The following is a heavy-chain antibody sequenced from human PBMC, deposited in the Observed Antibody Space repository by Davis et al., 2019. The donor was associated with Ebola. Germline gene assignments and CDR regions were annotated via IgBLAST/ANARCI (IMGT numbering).Heavy chain of an antibody. CDR2: IYYSGST. J-gene: IGHJ4*02. CDR3: ARLQLLWFGELLFAPGFFDY. Sequence: SETLFLTCTVSGGSISSSSYYWGWIRQPPGKGLEWIGSIYYSGSTYYNPSLKSRVTISVDTSKNQFSLKLSSVTAADTAVYYCARLQLLWFGELLFAPGFFDYWGQGTLVTVSS. V-gene: IGHV4-39*01. CDR1: GGSISSSSYY. D-gene: IGHD3-10*01.